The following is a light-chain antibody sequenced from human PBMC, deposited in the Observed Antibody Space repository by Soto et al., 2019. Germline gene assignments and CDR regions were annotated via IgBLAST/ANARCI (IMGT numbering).Light chain of an antibody. CDR2: RND. Sequence: QSVLTQPPSASGTAGQRVTISCSGSSSNIGSNYVYWYQQFPGSAPKLLIYRNDQRPSGVPDRFSGSKSGTSASLAISGPRSEDEADYYCAAWDDSLSAVVFCGGTKPTVL. CDR3: AAWDDSLSAVV. J-gene: IGLJ2*01. V-gene: IGLV1-47*01. CDR1: SSNIGSNY.